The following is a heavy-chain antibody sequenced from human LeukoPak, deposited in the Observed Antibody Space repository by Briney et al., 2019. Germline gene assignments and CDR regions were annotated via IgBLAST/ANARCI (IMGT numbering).Heavy chain of an antibody. CDR2: IRYDGSNK. CDR3: AKDRDSGWYLDY. J-gene: IGHJ4*02. D-gene: IGHD6-19*01. CDR1: GFTFSSYG. Sequence: PGGSLRLSCAASGFTFSSYGMHWVRQAPGKGLEWVAFIRYDGSNKYYADSVKGRFTISRDNSMNTLYLQINSLRAEDTAVYYCAKDRDSGWYLDYWGQGALVTVSS. V-gene: IGHV3-30*02.